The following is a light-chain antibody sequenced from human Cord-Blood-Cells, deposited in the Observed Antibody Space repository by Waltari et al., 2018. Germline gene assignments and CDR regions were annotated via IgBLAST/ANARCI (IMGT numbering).Light chain of an antibody. V-gene: IGLV3-1*01. CDR3: QAWDSSTGV. Sequence: SYELTQPPSVSVSPGQTASITCSGDQLGDKYACWYPQKPGQSPVLVIYQDSKRPSGIPERFSGSNSGNTATLTISGTQAMDEADYYCQAWDSSTGVFGTGTKVTVL. CDR1: QLGDKY. J-gene: IGLJ1*01. CDR2: QDS.